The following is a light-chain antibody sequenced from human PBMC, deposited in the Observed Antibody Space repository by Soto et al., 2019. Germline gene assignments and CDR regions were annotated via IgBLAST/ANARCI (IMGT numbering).Light chain of an antibody. V-gene: IGKV3-11*01. CDR3: QQRSNWPPFP. CDR2: DAS. Sequence: IVLTQSPASLSLSQRERATLSCRVSQSVSSYLAWYQQKPGQAPRLLIYDASNGATGIPARFSGSGSGTDFTLTISSLEPEDFAVYYCQQRSNWPPFPFGPGTKVDIK. CDR1: QSVSSY. J-gene: IGKJ3*01.